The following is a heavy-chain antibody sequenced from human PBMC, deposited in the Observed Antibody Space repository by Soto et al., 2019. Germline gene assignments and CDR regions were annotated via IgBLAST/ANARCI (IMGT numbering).Heavy chain of an antibody. J-gene: IGHJ4*02. CDR3: TTSHAGELNN. V-gene: IGHV4-4*02. CDR1: GGSISSSSW. D-gene: IGHD1-7*01. CDR2: IFESGDT. Sequence: SETLSLTCAVSGGSISSSSWCTWVRQSPGKGLEWIGEIFESGDTNYSPPLKSRLTMSVDKSKNQFSLNLSSLTAADTAVYFCTTSHAGELNNWGQGTLVTSPQ.